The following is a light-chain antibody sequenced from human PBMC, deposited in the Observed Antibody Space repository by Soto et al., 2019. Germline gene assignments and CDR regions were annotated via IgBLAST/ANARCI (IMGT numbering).Light chain of an antibody. Sequence: IVSTQSPGTLSLSHGERATLSCGASQSVTSNYLAWYQQKPAQSPRLLIFGASIRVTGIPDRFIGSGSGTDFTLTISRLEREDFAVYYCQHYVTSLTTFGQGTKVDI. CDR1: QSVTSNY. CDR3: QHYVTSLTT. CDR2: GAS. J-gene: IGKJ1*01. V-gene: IGKV3-20*01.